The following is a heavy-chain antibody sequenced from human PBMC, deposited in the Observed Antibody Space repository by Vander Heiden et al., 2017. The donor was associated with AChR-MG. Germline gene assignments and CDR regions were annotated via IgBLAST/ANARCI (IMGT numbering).Heavy chain of an antibody. CDR1: GYTFTGYY. J-gene: IGHJ4*02. V-gene: IGHV1-2*02. CDR3: ARDGKTVVSGGSCFGY. D-gene: IGHD2-15*01. Sequence: QVQLVQSGAEVKKRGASVKVSCKASGYTFTGYYMHWVRQAAGQGLEWMGWINPNSGGTNYAQTFQGRVTMTRDTSNSTAYMELSRLRSDETAVYYCARDGKTVVSGGSCFGYWGQGTLVTVSS. CDR2: INPNSGGT.